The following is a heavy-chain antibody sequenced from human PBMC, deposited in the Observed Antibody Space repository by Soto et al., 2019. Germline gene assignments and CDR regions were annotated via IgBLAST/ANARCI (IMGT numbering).Heavy chain of an antibody. Sequence: VGSLRLSCVASGFTFSRHGLSWVRQAPGKGLECVSTIKPSGDSTFYADSVKGRFTISRDNSKNTVYLQMNSLSVGDTAVYLCAKVDVSTAGSFDSWGQGTLVTVSS. CDR1: GFTFSRHG. J-gene: IGHJ4*02. D-gene: IGHD6-13*01. CDR2: IKPSGDST. V-gene: IGHV3-23*01. CDR3: AKVDVSTAGSFDS.